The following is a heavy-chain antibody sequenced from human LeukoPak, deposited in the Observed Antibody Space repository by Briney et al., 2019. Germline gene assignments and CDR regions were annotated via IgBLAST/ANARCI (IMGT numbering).Heavy chain of an antibody. V-gene: IGHV3-23*01. J-gene: IGHJ4*02. CDR1: GFTFSGYA. CDR3: AKDSAVAKRDDY. Sequence: GGSLGLSFPASGFTFSGYAMSGFGQPPGKGRNGFSAISGSGGSTYYADSVKGRFTISRDNSKNTLYLQMNSLRAEDTAVYYCAKDSAVAKRDDYWGQGTLVTVSS. CDR2: ISGSGGST. D-gene: IGHD1-26*01.